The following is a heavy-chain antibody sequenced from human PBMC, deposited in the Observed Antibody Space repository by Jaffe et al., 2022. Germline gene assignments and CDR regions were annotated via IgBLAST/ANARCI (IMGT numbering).Heavy chain of an antibody. D-gene: IGHD6-19*01. CDR1: GFTFSSYG. V-gene: IGHV3-30*02. CDR3: AKDILVAGLFDY. J-gene: IGHJ4*02. Sequence: QVQLVESGGGVVQPGGSLRLSCAASGFTFSSYGMHWVRQAPGKGLEWVAFIRYDGSNKYYADSVKGRFTISRDNSKNTLYLQMNSLRAEDTAVYYCAKDILVAGLFDYWGQGTLVTVSS. CDR2: IRYDGSNK.